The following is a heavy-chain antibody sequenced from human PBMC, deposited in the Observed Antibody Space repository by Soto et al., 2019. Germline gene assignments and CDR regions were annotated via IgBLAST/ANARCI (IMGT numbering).Heavy chain of an antibody. D-gene: IGHD6-19*01. CDR1: GYTFTSYA. Sequence: ASVKVSCKASGYTFTSYAMHWVRQAPGQRIEWMGWINAGNGNTKYSQKFQGRVTITRDTSASTAYMELSSLRSEDTAVYYCAITYSSGWYIGYDAFDIWGQGTMVTVSS. CDR3: AITYSSGWYIGYDAFDI. V-gene: IGHV1-3*01. J-gene: IGHJ3*02. CDR2: INAGNGNT.